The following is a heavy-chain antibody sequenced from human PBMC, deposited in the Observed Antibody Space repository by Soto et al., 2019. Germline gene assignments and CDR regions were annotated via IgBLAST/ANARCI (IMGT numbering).Heavy chain of an antibody. J-gene: IGHJ4*02. Sequence: PSETLSLTCAVYGGSFSGYYWSWIRQPPGKGLEWIGEINHSGSTNYNPSLKSRVTISVDTSKNQFSLKLSSVTAADTAVYYCARGLGGTMLSHYWRQGTLVTVSS. CDR1: GGSFSGYY. CDR3: ARGLGGTMLSHY. D-gene: IGHD1-26*01. V-gene: IGHV4-34*01. CDR2: INHSGST.